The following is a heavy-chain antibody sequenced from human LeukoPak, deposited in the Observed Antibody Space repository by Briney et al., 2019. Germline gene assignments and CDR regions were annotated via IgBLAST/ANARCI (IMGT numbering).Heavy chain of an antibody. CDR2: IYYSGST. D-gene: IGHD1-1*01. J-gene: IGHJ4*02. CDR1: GGSISSSGYY. CDR3: ARVGDWNDLVY. V-gene: IGHV4-39*07. Sequence: SETLSLTCTVSGGSISSSGYYWGWIRQPPGKGLEWIGTIYYSGSTYYNPSLKSRVTISVDTSKNQFSLKLSSVTAADTAVYYCARVGDWNDLVYWGQGTLVTVSS.